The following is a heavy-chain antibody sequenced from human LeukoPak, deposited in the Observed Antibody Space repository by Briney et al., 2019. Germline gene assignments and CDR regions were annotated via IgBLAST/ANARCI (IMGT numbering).Heavy chain of an antibody. J-gene: IGHJ4*02. CDR3: ASSSSWYYFDY. CDR2: ISWNSGSI. D-gene: IGHD6-13*01. V-gene: IGHV3-9*01. Sequence: GGSLRLSCAASGFTFDDYAMHWVRQAPGKGLEWVSGISWNSGSIGYADSVKGQFTISRDNAKNSLYLQMNSLRAEDTALYYCASSSSWYYFDYWGQGTLVTVSS. CDR1: GFTFDDYA.